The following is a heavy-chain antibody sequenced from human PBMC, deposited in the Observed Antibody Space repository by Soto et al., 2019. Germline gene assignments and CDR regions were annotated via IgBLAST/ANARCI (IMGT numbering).Heavy chain of an antibody. CDR3: ARLNGFGDS. J-gene: IGHJ4*02. V-gene: IGHV3-23*01. CDR2: FSGGSGAI. D-gene: IGHD1-1*01. Sequence: QLLQSGGGLVQPGGSLRLSCAVSGFSLGPYGVTWVRQTPEKGLEWVTGFSGGSGAIFYADSVRGRFTISRDSSTAYLQMNNLRPEETAVYFCARLNGFGDSWGQGSLVTVSS. CDR1: GFSLGPYG.